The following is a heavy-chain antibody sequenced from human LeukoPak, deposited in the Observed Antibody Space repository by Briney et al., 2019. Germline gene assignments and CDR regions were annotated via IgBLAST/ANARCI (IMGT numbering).Heavy chain of an antibody. CDR2: ISSSSSYI. V-gene: IGHV3-21*01. J-gene: IGHJ4*02. CDR3: ARGDIVANEGLDY. D-gene: IGHD5-12*01. CDR1: GFTFSSYS. Sequence: GGSLRLSCAASGFTFSSYSMNWVRQAPGKGLEWVSSISSSSSYIYYADSVKGRFTISRDNAKNSLYLQMNSLRAEDTAVYYCARGDIVANEGLDYWGQGTLVTVSS.